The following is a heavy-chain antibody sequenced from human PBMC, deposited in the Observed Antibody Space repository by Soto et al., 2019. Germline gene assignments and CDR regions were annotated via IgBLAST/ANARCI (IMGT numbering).Heavy chain of an antibody. J-gene: IGHJ4*02. V-gene: IGHV3-48*03. CDR1: GFTFSNYY. D-gene: IGHD3-22*01. CDR3: ARDSCYDSTGYYDY. Sequence: LRPSCAASGFTFSNYYKNGVRQAPGKGMEWVSYISKSDNIIYYADSVKGRVTITRDNAKNSLYLQMNSLRVEYTAVDLCARDSCYDSTGYYDYWGQGTLVTVSS. CDR2: ISKSDNII.